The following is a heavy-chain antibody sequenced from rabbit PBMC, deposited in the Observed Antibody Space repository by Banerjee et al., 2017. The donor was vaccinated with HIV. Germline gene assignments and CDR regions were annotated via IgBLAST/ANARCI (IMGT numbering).Heavy chain of an antibody. V-gene: IGHV1S47*01. CDR3: VRGSTLTIPNL. D-gene: IGHD2-1*01. Sequence: QQQLEESGGGLVQPEGSLTLSCKASGIDLSSCGISWVRQAPGKGLEWIGCIYPDDDNTYYASWVNGRFTISSDDAQNTVDLQLNSLTAADTATYFCVRGSTLTIPNLWGQGTLVTVS. J-gene: IGHJ4*01. CDR2: IYPDDDNT. CDR1: GIDLSSCG.